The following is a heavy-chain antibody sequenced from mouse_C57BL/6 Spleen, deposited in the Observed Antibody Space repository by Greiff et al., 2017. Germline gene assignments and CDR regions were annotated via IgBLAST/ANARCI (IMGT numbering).Heavy chain of an antibody. D-gene: IGHD1-1*01. CDR3: ARQEGYYGSSPYWYFDV. V-gene: IGHV5-6*01. Sequence: EVMLVESGGDLVKPGGSLKLSCAASGFTFSSYGMSWVRQTPDKRLEWVATISSGGSYTYYPDSVKGRFTISRDNAKNTLYLQMSSLKSEDTAMYYCARQEGYYGSSPYWYFDVWGTGTTVTVSS. CDR1: GFTFSSYG. J-gene: IGHJ1*03. CDR2: ISSGGSYT.